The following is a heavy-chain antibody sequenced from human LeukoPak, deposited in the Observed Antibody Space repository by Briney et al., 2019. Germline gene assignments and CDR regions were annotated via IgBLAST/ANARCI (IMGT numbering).Heavy chain of an antibody. CDR2: ISSSGSYT. D-gene: IGHD3-10*01. J-gene: IGHJ4*02. CDR1: GLSYSDSY. CDR3: ARTVGRGPGGHSDY. Sequence: PGGSLRLSCAASGLSYSDSYMTWIRQAPGKGLEWVSYISSSGSYTNYADSVQGRFTVSRDNAKNSLFLHMTSLRAEDTAVYYCARTVGRGPGGHSDYWGQGTLVIVSS. V-gene: IGHV3-11*03.